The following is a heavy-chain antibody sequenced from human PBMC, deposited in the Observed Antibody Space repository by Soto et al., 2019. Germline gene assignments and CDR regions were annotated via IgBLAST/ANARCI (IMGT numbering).Heavy chain of an antibody. V-gene: IGHV1-8*01. CDR3: ARGLEWSWSLDP. D-gene: IGHD3-3*01. J-gene: IGHJ5*02. CDR1: GYTFTSYD. CDR2: MNPNSGNT. Sequence: QVQLVQSGAEVKKPGASVKVSCKASGYTFTSYDINWVRQATGQGLEWMGWMNPNSGNTGYAQKFQGRVTMTSNTSISTAYMELSSLRSEDTAMDYWARGLEWSWSLDPWGQGTLVTVSS.